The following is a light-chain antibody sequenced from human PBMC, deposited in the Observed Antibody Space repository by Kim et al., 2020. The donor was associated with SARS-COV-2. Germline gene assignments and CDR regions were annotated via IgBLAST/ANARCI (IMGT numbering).Light chain of an antibody. V-gene: IGLV1-40*01. CDR2: GNN. CDR3: QSYDRSLSGSV. Sequence: QRVTVSCTGSSFNIGAAYDIHWYQQLPRRPPTLLIQGNNNRPSGVPDRFSGSKSGTSASLDITGLQAEDEAVYYCQSYDRSLSGSVFGGGTQLTVL. J-gene: IGLJ3*02. CDR1: SFNIGAAYD.